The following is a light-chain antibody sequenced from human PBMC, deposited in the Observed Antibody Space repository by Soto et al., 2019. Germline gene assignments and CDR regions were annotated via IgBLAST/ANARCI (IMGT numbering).Light chain of an antibody. V-gene: IGLV6-57*04. CDR2: GVS. Sequence: NFMLTQPHSVSESPGKTVTISCTRSSGSIASNSVQWYQQRPGSAPSAVIFGVSQRPSGVSDRFSASIDSSSNSASLTISGLQTEGEADYYCQSYDSDNYVVFGGGTKLTVL. CDR3: QSYDSDNYVV. CDR1: SGSIASNS. J-gene: IGLJ2*01.